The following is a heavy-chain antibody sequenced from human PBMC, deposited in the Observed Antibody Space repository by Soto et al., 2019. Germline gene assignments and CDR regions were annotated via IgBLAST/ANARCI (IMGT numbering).Heavy chain of an antibody. J-gene: IGHJ4*02. V-gene: IGHV3-23*01. Sequence: EVQLLESGGGLVQPGRSLRLSCAASRFTFSNYAMSWVRQAPGQGLDWVSAISGSGGTTYYADSVKGRFTISRDNSKNTLFLQMNSLRAEDAAVYYSAKFFVETGSNSGWPWSFHYWGQGTLVTVSS. CDR1: RFTFSNYA. D-gene: IGHD6-25*01. CDR3: AKFFVETGSNSGWPWSFHY. CDR2: ISGSGGTT.